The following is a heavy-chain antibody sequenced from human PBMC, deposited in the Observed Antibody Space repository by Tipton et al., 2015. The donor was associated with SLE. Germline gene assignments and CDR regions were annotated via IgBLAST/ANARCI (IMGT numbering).Heavy chain of an antibody. V-gene: IGHV4-34*09. CDR1: GGSFNDYY. CDR2: IYDSKST. Sequence: TLSLTCAVYGGSFNDYYWSWIRQPPGKGLEWIGYIYDSKSTYYNPSLKSRLTMSADTSKNQISLKLSSVSAADTAVYYCVRGPKDVWGQGTTVTVSS. J-gene: IGHJ6*02. CDR3: VRGPKDV.